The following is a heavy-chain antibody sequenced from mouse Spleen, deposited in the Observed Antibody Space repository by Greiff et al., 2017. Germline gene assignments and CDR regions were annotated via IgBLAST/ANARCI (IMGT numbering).Heavy chain of an antibody. V-gene: IGHV1-55*01. CDR1: GYTFTSYW. Sequence: VQLQQSGAELVKPGASVKMSCKASGYTFTSYWITWVKQRPGQGLEWIGDIYPGSGSTNYNEKFKSKATLTVDTSSSTAYMQLSSLTSEDSAVYYCARSYYGSSGYYFDYWGQGTTLTVSS. D-gene: IGHD1-1*01. CDR2: IYPGSGST. J-gene: IGHJ2*01. CDR3: ARSYYGSSGYYFDY.